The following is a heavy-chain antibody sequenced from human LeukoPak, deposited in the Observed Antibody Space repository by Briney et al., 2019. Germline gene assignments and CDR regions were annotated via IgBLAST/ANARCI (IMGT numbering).Heavy chain of an antibody. CDR1: GGSLSSYY. Sequence: PSETLSLTCTVSGGSLSSYYWSWIRQPPGKGLEWIGYIYYSGSTNYNPSLKSRVTISVDTSKNQFSLKLSSVTAADTAVYYCARLEQWLAYYYFDYWGQGTLVTVSS. D-gene: IGHD6-19*01. V-gene: IGHV4-59*08. CDR2: IYYSGST. CDR3: ARLEQWLAYYYFDY. J-gene: IGHJ4*02.